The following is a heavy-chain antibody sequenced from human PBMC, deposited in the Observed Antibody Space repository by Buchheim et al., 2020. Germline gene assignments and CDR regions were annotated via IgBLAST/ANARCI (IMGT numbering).Heavy chain of an antibody. J-gene: IGHJ4*02. D-gene: IGHD5-24*01. CDR2: IYYSGST. V-gene: IGHV4-31*03. Sequence: QVQLQESGPGLVKPSQTLSLTCTVSGGPISSGGYYWSWIRQHPGKGLEWIGYIYYSGSTYYNPSLKSRFTLSVDTSKNQFSLKLSSVTAADTAVYCCARGIDDGYKPYCFDYWGQGTL. CDR3: ARGIDDGYKPYCFDY. CDR1: GGPISSGGYY.